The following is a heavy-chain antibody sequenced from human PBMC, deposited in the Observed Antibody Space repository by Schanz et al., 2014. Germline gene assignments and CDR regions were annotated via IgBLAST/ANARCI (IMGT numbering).Heavy chain of an antibody. V-gene: IGHV3-23*04. CDR3: AKDAPYPFDL. J-gene: IGHJ2*01. Sequence: EVQLVESGGGVVQPGRSLRLSCAASGFTFSTHAMHWVRQIPGKGLEWVSAISASGGTTYYADSVKGRFTISRDNSKNTLYLQMNSLRAEDTAIYYCAKDAPYPFDLWGRGTLITVSS. CDR1: GFTFSTHA. CDR2: ISASGGTT.